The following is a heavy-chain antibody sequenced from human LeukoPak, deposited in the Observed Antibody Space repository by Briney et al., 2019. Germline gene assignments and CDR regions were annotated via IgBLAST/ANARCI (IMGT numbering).Heavy chain of an antibody. V-gene: IGHV3-21*05. CDR3: AREYDSRARFDS. Sequence: PGGSLRLSCAGSGDGFTRHTMNWLRRAPGKGLEWISYIRSGGDYIYYADSVKGRFTISRDNARTPVYLQMNSLRVEDTAIYYCAREYDSRARFDSWGPGTLVTVSS. CDR1: GDGFTRHT. D-gene: IGHD3-22*01. CDR2: IRSGGDYI. J-gene: IGHJ4*02.